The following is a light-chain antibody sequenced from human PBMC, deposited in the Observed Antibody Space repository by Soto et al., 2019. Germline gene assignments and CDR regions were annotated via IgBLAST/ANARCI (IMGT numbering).Light chain of an antibody. CDR2: LGS. V-gene: IGKV2-28*01. CDR1: QSLLQSNGYNY. J-gene: IGKJ1*01. CDR3: MQALQTWT. Sequence: EIVMTQSPLSLPVTPGEPASISCRSSQSLLQSNGYNYLDWYLQKPGQSPQLLIYLGSNRASGVPDRFSGSGSGTDFTQKISRVEAEDVGVYYCMQALQTWTFGQGTKVDIK.